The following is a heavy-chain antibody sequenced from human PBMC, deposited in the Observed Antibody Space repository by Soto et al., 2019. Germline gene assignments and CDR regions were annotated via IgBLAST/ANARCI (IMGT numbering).Heavy chain of an antibody. CDR2: ISSRSRYI. CDR3: AKDKDISTGSDY. D-gene: IGHD3-9*01. CDR1: GFTFTDYT. J-gene: IGHJ4*02. Sequence: RGPLRLSCGASGFTFTDYTINLVLHALRKGLEWVSSISSRSRYIYYADSVKGRFTISRDNTKNSVYLQINSLRAEATAVYYCAKDKDISTGSDYWGQGTRVTVS. V-gene: IGHV3-21*01.